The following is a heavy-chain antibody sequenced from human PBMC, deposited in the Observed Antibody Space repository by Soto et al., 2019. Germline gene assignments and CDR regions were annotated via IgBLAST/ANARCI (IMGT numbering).Heavy chain of an antibody. CDR2: INPGGGST. Sequence: ASVKVSCKASGYTFTSYYMHWVRQAPGQGLEWMGIINPGGGSTSYAQKFQGRVTMTRDTSTSTVYMEVSSLRSDDTAVYYCARGYTSGWYMGYWGQGTRVTVSS. CDR3: ARGYTSGWYMGY. V-gene: IGHV1-46*01. D-gene: IGHD6-19*01. J-gene: IGHJ4*02. CDR1: GYTFTSYY.